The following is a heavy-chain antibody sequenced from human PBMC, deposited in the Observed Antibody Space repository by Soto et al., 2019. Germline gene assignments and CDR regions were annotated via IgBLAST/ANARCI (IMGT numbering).Heavy chain of an antibody. J-gene: IGHJ6*02. CDR1: VFTFSSYT. CDR2: ISARGGST. CDR3: ARDPPNDKTQLDYGMDV. Sequence: GESLRLSCSASVFTFSSYTMNWVRQAPGKGLEWVSLISARGGSTYYADSVKGRFTISRDNSKNTLYLQMNSLRAEDTGVYYCARDPPNDKTQLDYGMDVWGQGTAVTVSS. V-gene: IGHV3-23*01. D-gene: IGHD2-2*01.